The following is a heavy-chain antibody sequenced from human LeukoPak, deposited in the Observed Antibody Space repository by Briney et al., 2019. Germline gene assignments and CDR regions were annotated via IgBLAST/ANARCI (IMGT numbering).Heavy chain of an antibody. D-gene: IGHD3-16*01. CDR3: ARKVGDY. CDR2: INQDASVS. J-gene: IGHJ4*02. CDR1: GFTFNDYW. Sequence: PGGSLRLSCAASGFTFNDYWMSWVRQAPGQGLEWVANINQDASVSHYIDSVKGRFTISRDNAKNSLFLQMNRLRAEDTALYYCARKVGDYWGQGTLVTVSS. V-gene: IGHV3-7*01.